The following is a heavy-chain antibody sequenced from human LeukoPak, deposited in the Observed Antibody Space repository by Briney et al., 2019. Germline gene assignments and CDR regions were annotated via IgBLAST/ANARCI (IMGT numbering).Heavy chain of an antibody. CDR1: GGSFSGYY. J-gene: IGHJ6*03. V-gene: IGHV4-34*01. CDR2: INHSGST. Sequence: PLETLSLTCVVYGGSFSGYYWSWIRQPPGKGLEWIGEINHSGSTNYNPSLKSRVTISVDTSKNQFSLKLSSVTAADTAVYYCARHRSYYYYMDVWGKGTTVTVSS. CDR3: ARHRSYYYYMDV.